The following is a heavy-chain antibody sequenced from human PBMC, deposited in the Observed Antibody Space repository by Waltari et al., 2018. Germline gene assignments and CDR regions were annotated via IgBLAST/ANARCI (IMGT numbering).Heavy chain of an antibody. D-gene: IGHD2-15*01. Sequence: EVQLVESGGGLVQPGGSLRLSCAASGFTFSSYGMAWVRQAPGKGLECGSAISYSVVTTYYADSVHGRFTISRDNSKNTLYLQMDSLRAEDTAVYYCAKDTSPIGYYFYYMDVWGKGTTVTVSS. CDR1: GFTFSSYG. V-gene: IGHV3-23*04. CDR3: AKDTSPIGYYFYYMDV. J-gene: IGHJ6*03. CDR2: ISYSVVTT.